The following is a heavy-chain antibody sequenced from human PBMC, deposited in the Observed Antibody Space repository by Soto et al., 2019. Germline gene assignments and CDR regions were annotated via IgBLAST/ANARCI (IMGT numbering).Heavy chain of an antibody. D-gene: IGHD4-17*01. CDR2: IFPGGPSI. J-gene: IGHJ1*01. CDR3: ASVEHGQPAY. Sequence: PGESLKVSCKVSGYTFTNNWIGWVRQMPGKGLEWMGIIFPGGPSIKYSPSFQRQGTISVDKSISTAYLQWNSLKASDTAMYYCASVEHGQPAYWAQRTTVTVSS. V-gene: IGHV5-51*01. CDR1: GYTFTNNW.